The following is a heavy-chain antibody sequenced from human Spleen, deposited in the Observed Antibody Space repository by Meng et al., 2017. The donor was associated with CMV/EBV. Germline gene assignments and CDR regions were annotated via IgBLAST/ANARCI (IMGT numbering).Heavy chain of an antibody. D-gene: IGHD6-19*01. Sequence: GESLKISCAASGFTFSDYYMSWIRQAPGKGLEWISYVSSSGSTIYYADSVKGRFTTSRDNAKNSLYLQMNSLRAEDTAVYYCARRAGNFDYWGQGTLVTVSS. CDR2: VSSSGSTI. V-gene: IGHV3-11*01. CDR1: GFTFSDYY. J-gene: IGHJ4*02. CDR3: ARRAGNFDY.